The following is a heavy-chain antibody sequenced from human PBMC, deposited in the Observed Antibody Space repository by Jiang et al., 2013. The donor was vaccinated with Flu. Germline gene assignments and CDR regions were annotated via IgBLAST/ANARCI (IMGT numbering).Heavy chain of an antibody. CDR1: GYSISSGYY. D-gene: IGHD2-15*01. Sequence: GPGLVKPSETLSLTCTVSGYSISSGYYWGWIRQPPGKGLEWIGSIYHSGSTYYNPSLKSRVTISVDTSKNQFSLKLSSVTAADTAVYYCARDSVGYCSGGSCYPGTPFDYWGQGTLVTVSS. CDR3: ARDSVGYCSGGSCYPGTPFDY. V-gene: IGHV4-38-2*02. J-gene: IGHJ4*02. CDR2: IYHSGST.